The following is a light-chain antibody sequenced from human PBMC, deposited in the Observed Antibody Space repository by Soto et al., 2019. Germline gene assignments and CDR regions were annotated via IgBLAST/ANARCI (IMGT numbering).Light chain of an antibody. CDR2: DVS. CDR1: QRISGW. V-gene: IGKV1-5*01. Sequence: DIQMTHSPSTLSASVWDTVTITCRASQRISGWLAWHQQKPGKAPKLLIYDVSALKRGVPPRFSGSGSGTEFTLTISSLQSEDFAVYYCQQYNNWPPITFGQGTRLEIK. CDR3: QQYNNWPPIT. J-gene: IGKJ5*01.